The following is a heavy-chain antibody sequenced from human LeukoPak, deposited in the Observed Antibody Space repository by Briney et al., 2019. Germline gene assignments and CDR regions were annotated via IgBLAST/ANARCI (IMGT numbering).Heavy chain of an antibody. CDR2: ISYDGSNK. CDR1: GFTFSSYG. V-gene: IGHV3-30*18. Sequence: GGSLRLSCAASGFTFSSYGMHWVRQAPGKGLEWVAVISYDGSNKNYADSVKGRFTISRDNSKHTLYLQMNSLRAEDTAVYYCAKAGATVTLLDYWGQGTLVTVSS. CDR3: AKAGATVTLLDY. J-gene: IGHJ4*02. D-gene: IGHD4-17*01.